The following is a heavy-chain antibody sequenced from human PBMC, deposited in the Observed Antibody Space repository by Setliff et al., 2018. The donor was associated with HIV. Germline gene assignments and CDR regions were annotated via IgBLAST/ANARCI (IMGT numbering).Heavy chain of an antibody. CDR1: GFTFSSYG. D-gene: IGHD3-22*01. Sequence: PGGSLRLSCAASGFTFSSYGMHWVRQAPGKGLEWVAVISYDGSNKYYADSVKGRFTISRDNSKNTLYLQMNSLRAEDTAVYYCARGGANFSGYYPYWGQGTLVTVSS. CDR3: ARGGANFSGYYPY. CDR2: ISYDGSNK. J-gene: IGHJ4*02. V-gene: IGHV3-30*03.